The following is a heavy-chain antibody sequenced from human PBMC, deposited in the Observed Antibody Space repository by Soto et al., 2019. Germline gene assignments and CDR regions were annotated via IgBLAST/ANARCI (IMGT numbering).Heavy chain of an antibody. J-gene: IGHJ6*02. V-gene: IGHV3-74*01. CDR2: INSDGSST. D-gene: IGHD3-3*01. Sequence: PGGSLRLSCAASGFTFSSYWMHWVRQAPGKGLVWVSRINSDGSSTSYADSVKGRFTISRDNAKNTLYLQMNSLRAEDTAVYYYARDAIGYYDFWSGYYYPGYGMDVWGQGTTVTVSS. CDR3: ARDAIGYYDFWSGYYYPGYGMDV. CDR1: GFTFSSYW.